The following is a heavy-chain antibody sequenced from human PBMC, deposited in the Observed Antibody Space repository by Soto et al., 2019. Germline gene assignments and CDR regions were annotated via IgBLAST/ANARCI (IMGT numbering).Heavy chain of an antibody. Sequence: SETLSLTCTVSGGSISSGDYYWSWIRQPPGKGLEWIGYIYYSGSTYYNPSLKSRVTISVDTSKNQFSLKLSSVTAADTAVYYCARASGGWYDSSGYYHLDYWGQGTLVTVSS. CDR2: IYYSGST. D-gene: IGHD3-22*01. J-gene: IGHJ4*02. CDR1: GGSISSGDYY. V-gene: IGHV4-30-4*01. CDR3: ARASGGWYDSSGYYHLDY.